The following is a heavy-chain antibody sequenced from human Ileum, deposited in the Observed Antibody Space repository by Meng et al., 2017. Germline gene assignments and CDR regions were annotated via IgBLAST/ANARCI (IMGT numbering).Heavy chain of an antibody. J-gene: IGHJ4*02. D-gene: IGHD1-26*01. CDR2: VSYDGSNK. CDR1: GFTFTSHA. CDR3: ARDGSHTGSYVFDY. V-gene: IGHV3-30*01. Sequence: GESLKISCAASGFTFTSHAMHWVRQAPGKGLEWVAVVSYDGSNKYYADSVKGRFTISRDNSKNTLYLEMDSLRAEDTAVYYCARDGSHTGSYVFDYWGQGTLVTVSS.